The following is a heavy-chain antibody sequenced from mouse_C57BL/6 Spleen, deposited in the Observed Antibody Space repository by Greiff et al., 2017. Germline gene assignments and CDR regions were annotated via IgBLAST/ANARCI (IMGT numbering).Heavy chain of an antibody. CDR3: AKNSYYDYYYAMDY. D-gene: IGHD2-4*01. Sequence: QVQLQQSGPGLVQPSQSLSITCTVSGFSLTSYGVHWVRQSPGKGLEWLGVIWRGGSTDYNAAFMSRLSITKDNSKSQVFFKMNSLQADDTAIYYCAKNSYYDYYYAMDYWGQGTSVTVSS. V-gene: IGHV2-5*01. J-gene: IGHJ4*01. CDR2: IWRGGST. CDR1: GFSLTSYG.